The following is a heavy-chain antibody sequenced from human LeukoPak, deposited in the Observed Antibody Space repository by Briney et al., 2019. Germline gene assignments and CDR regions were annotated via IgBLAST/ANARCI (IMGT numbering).Heavy chain of an antibody. CDR3: AVDILTGYGAFHI. J-gene: IGHJ3*02. Sequence: PGRSLRLSCGASGFTFSSHAVHWVRQAPGKGLEWVAVMSNDGRIKYYGDSVKDRFTISRDNSKNTLYLQMNSLRAEDTAVYYCAVDILTGYGAFHIWGQGTMVTVSS. CDR1: GFTFSSHA. D-gene: IGHD3-9*01. CDR2: MSNDGRIK. V-gene: IGHV3-30*03.